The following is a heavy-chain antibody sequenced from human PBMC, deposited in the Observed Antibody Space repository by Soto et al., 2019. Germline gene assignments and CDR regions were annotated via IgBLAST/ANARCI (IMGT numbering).Heavy chain of an antibody. D-gene: IGHD3-22*01. CDR2: IYYSGST. J-gene: IGHJ6*02. CDR3: ARGYYYDSSGYSPYGMDV. CDR1: GGSISSGDYY. V-gene: IGHV4-30-4*01. Sequence: SETLSLTCTVSGGSISSGDYYWSWIRQPPGKGLEWIGYIYYSGSTYYNPSLKSRVTISVDTSKNQFSLKLSSVTAADTAVYYCARGYYYDSSGYSPYGMDVWGQGTTVTVSS.